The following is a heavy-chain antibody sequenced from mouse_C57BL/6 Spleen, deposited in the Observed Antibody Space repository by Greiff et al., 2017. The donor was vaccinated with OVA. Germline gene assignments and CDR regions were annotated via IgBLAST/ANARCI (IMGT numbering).Heavy chain of an antibody. D-gene: IGHD1-1*01. CDR3: ARYTTVVATGGYFDY. J-gene: IGHJ2*01. CDR2: IRNKANGYTT. Sequence: EVHLVESGGGLVQPGGSLSLSCAASGFTFTDYYMSWVRQPPGKALEWLGFIRNKANGYTTEYSASVKVRFTISRDNSQSILYLQMNALRAEDSATYYCARYTTVVATGGYFDYWGQGTTLTVSS. CDR1: GFTFTDYY. V-gene: IGHV7-3*01.